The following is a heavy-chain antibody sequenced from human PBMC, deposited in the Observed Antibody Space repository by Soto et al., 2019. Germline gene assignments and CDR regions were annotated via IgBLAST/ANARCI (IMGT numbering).Heavy chain of an antibody. J-gene: IGHJ4*02. D-gene: IGHD1-26*01. CDR3: AKGGRSYSLGGAH. CDR2: ISYDGSNK. Sequence: QVQLVESGGGVVQPGRSLRLSCAASGFTFSSYGMHWVRQAPGKGLEWVAVISYDGSNKYYADSVKGRFTISRDNSKNPGYLEMNSLRAEDTAVYYCAKGGRSYSLGGAHWGQGTLVTVSS. V-gene: IGHV3-30*18. CDR1: GFTFSSYG.